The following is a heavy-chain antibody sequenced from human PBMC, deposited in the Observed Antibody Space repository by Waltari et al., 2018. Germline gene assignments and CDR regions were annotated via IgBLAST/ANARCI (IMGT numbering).Heavy chain of an antibody. CDR1: GFTFSSYW. D-gene: IGHD1-26*01. CDR3: ARSVLGRWAHPELDF. CDR2: MKYDGTEQ. Sequence: EVQLVESGGGLVQPGGSLRLSCAASGFTFSSYWMTWVRQAPGKGLGWVANMKYDGTEQFSLDSVRGRFTISRDYAQSALYLDMSSLRVEDTAVYYFARSVLGRWAHPELDFWGQGILVTVSS. V-gene: IGHV3-7*01. J-gene: IGHJ4*02.